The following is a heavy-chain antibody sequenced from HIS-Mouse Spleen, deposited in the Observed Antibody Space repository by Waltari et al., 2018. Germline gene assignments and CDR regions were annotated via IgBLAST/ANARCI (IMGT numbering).Heavy chain of an antibody. CDR2: IAYDRSNK. CDR3: ASHHIAALDY. Sequence: QVQLVDSGGGVVQPGRSLRLSCAASGFTFSSYAMHWFRQAPGKGLEWGAGIAYDRSNKYYEYSVKGRFTIAIDNSKNTLYLQMNSLRDEDTAVYYCASHHIAALDYWGQGTLVTVSS. V-gene: IGHV3-30-3*01. CDR1: GFTFSSYA. J-gene: IGHJ4*02. D-gene: IGHD6-6*01.